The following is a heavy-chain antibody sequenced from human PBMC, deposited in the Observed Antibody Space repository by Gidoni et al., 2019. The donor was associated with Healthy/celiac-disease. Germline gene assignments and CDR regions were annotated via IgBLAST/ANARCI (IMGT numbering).Heavy chain of an antibody. CDR3: ARPTMIAYCGGDCSYVADY. CDR1: GFTFRSYS. CDR2: ISSSSSYI. J-gene: IGHJ4*02. Sequence: EVQLVESGGGLVKPGGSLRLSCAASGFTFRSYSMHWVRQAPGKGLEWVSSISSSSSYIYYADSVKGRFTISRDNAKNSLYLQMNSLRAEDTAVYYCARPTMIAYCGGDCSYVADYWGQGTLVTVSP. D-gene: IGHD2-21*02. V-gene: IGHV3-21*01.